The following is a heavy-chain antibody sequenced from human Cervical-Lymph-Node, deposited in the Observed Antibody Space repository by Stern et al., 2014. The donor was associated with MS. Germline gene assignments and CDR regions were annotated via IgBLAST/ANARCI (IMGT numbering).Heavy chain of an antibody. CDR3: ARGRGGNYRYYFDY. CDR2: ISSGGSYI. J-gene: IGHJ4*02. V-gene: IGHV3-21*01. D-gene: IGHD4-23*01. Sequence: EVQLEESGGGLVKPGGSLRLSCAASGFTFSSYSMNWVRQAPGKGLAWVASISSGGSYIYYADSLKGRFTISRDNAKNSLYLQMNSLRAEDTAVYYCARGRGGNYRYYFDYWGQGTLVTVSS. CDR1: GFTFSSYS.